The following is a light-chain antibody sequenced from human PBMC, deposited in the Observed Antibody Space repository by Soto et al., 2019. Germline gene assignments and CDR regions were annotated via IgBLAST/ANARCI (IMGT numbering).Light chain of an antibody. CDR2: EES. Sequence: DIHLTPSPSSLSASVVDRVTITCRASQAITNNLAWYQQKPGNPPRLLIYEESTLHSGVPSRFSGRKVGTQFILTIDSLQPEDFATYYCQQVKSYPRTFGGGTKVDI. CDR3: QQVKSYPRT. J-gene: IGKJ4*01. CDR1: QAITNN. V-gene: IGKV1-9*01.